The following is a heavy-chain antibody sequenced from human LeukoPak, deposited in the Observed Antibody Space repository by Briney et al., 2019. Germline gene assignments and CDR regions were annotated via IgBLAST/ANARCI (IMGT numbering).Heavy chain of an antibody. CDR1: GGSFSGYY. D-gene: IGHD2-15*01. Sequence: SETLSLTCAVYGGSFSGYYWSWIRQPPGKGLEWIGEINHSGSTNYNPSLKRRVTISVDTSKNQFSLKLSSVTAADTAVYYCARGVWVVVVAATNDAFDIWSQGTMVTVSS. J-gene: IGHJ3*02. CDR2: INHSGST. CDR3: ARGVWVVVVAATNDAFDI. V-gene: IGHV4-34*01.